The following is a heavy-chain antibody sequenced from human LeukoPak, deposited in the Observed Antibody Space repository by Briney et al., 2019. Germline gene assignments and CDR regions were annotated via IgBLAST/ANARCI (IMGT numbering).Heavy chain of an antibody. Sequence: GGSLRLSCAASGFSFIDYYMTWIRRAPGKGLEWLSYISSSSSYTNYADSVKGRFTISRDNTKNSLYLQMNSLRAEDTAVYYCARDMSSDWYAAECWGQGTLVTVSS. V-gene: IGHV3-11*05. J-gene: IGHJ4*02. CDR1: GFSFIDYY. CDR3: ARDMSSDWYAAEC. CDR2: ISSSSSYT. D-gene: IGHD6-19*01.